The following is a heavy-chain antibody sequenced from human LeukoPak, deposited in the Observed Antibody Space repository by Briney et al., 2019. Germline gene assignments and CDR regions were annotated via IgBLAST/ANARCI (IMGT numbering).Heavy chain of an antibody. V-gene: IGHV1-8*01. CDR3: ARGRPTISADYYYYGMDV. D-gene: IGHD6-13*01. Sequence: ASVTVSCTGSGYTFTIYDINWVRQGKGQGKEWMGWMNPKSDNTGYAQKFQGRVTMTRNTSISTAYMELSSLRSEDTAVYYCARGRPTISADYYYYGMDVWGQGTTVTVSS. CDR1: GYTFTIYD. CDR2: MNPKSDNT. J-gene: IGHJ6*02.